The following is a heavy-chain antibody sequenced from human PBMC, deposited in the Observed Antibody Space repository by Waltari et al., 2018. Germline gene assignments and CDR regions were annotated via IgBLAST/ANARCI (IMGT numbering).Heavy chain of an antibody. CDR3: AKDGSASRLVRYYLDS. D-gene: IGHD2-8*02. CDR1: GFTFRRYA. V-gene: IGHV3-33*06. CDR2: IWYDGSYK. Sequence: QVQLVESGGGVVPPGRSLRLSCSASGFTFRRYAMHWVRQAPGKGLEWVAVIWYDGSYKFYADSVKGRFSISRDNPKNTLHLQMDSLRAEDSAIYYCAKDGSASRLVRYYLDSWGPGTLVTVSS. J-gene: IGHJ4*02.